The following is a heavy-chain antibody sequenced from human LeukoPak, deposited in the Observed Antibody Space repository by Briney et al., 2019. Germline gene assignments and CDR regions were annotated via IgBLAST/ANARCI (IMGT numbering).Heavy chain of an antibody. J-gene: IGHJ4*02. CDR1: GGSISSSSYY. Sequence: SETLSLTCTVSGGSISSSSYYWGWIRQPPGKGLEWIGSIYYSGSTYYNPSLKSRVTMSVDTSKNQFSLKLSSVTAADTAVYYCARGSPSPGVDYFDYWGQGTLVTVSS. D-gene: IGHD3-10*01. CDR3: ARGSPSPGVDYFDY. V-gene: IGHV4-39*07. CDR2: IYYSGST.